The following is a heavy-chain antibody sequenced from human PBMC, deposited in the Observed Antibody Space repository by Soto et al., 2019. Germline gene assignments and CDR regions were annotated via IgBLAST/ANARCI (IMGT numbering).Heavy chain of an antibody. CDR1: GGSISSGGYY. CDR3: ARRPPVSYYDSSGYYSWFDP. V-gene: IGHV4-34*01. Sequence: ETLSLTCAVSGGSISSGGYYWSWIRQPPGKGLEWIGEINHSGSTNYNPSLKSRVTISVDTSKNQFSLKLSSVTAADTAVYYCARRPPVSYYDSSGYYSWFDPWGQGTLVTVSS. CDR2: INHSGST. D-gene: IGHD3-22*01. J-gene: IGHJ5*02.